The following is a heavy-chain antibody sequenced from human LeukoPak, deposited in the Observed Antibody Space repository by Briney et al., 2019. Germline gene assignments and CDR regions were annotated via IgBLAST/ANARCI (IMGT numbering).Heavy chain of an antibody. CDR2: IYTTGST. CDR1: GGSISSYY. V-gene: IGHV4-4*07. J-gene: IGHJ4*02. CDR3: ARKSRPAYYYDSSGYYWRLSYYFDY. D-gene: IGHD3-22*01. Sequence: SETLSLTCTVSGGSISSYYWSWIRQPAGKGLEWIGRIYTTGSTNYNPSLKSRVTMSVDTSKNQFSLKLSSVTAADTAVYYCARKSRPAYYYDSSGYYWRLSYYFDYWGQGTLVTVSS.